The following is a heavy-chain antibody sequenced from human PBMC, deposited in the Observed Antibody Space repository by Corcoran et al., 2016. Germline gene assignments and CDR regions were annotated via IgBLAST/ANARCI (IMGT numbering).Heavy chain of an antibody. D-gene: IGHD6-13*01. CDR2: IWYDGSNK. J-gene: IGHJ4*02. Sequence: QVQLVESGGGVVQPGRSLRLTCAASGFTFSSYGMHWVRQAPGKGLEWVAVIWYDGSNKYYADSVKGRFTISRDNAKNTLYLQMNSLRAEDTAVYYCARDVCTGYSSSWYKRVFFDHWGQGTLVTVSS. V-gene: IGHV3-33*01. CDR1: GFTFSSYG. CDR3: ARDVCTGYSSSWYKRVFFDH.